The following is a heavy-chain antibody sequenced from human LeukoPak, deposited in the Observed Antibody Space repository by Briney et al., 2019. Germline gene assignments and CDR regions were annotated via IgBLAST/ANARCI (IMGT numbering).Heavy chain of an antibody. V-gene: IGHV3-23*01. D-gene: IGHD3-22*01. Sequence: GGSLRLSCAASGFTFSSYAMSWVRQAPGKGLEWVSAISGSGGSTYYADSVEGRFTISRDNSENMLYLQMNSLRVEDTAVYFCAKDRPNYYGSNGHYYRRDGDYWGQGTLVTVSS. CDR3: AKDRPNYYGSNGHYYRRDGDY. J-gene: IGHJ4*02. CDR2: ISGSGGST. CDR1: GFTFSSYA.